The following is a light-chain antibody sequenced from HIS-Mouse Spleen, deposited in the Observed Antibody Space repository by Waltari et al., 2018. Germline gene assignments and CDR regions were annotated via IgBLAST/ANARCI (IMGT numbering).Light chain of an antibody. CDR3: CSYAGSYTYV. CDR1: SSAGGGYNY. CDR2: DVS. J-gene: IGLJ1*01. Sequence: QSALTQPRSVSGSPGQSVTISCTGTSSAGGGYNYVSWYQQHPGKAPKLMIYDVSKRPSGVPDRFSGSKSGNTASLTISGLQAEDEADYYCCSYAGSYTYVFGTGTKVTVL. V-gene: IGLV2-11*01.